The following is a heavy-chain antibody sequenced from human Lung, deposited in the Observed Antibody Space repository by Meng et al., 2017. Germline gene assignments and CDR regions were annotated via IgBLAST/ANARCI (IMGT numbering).Heavy chain of an antibody. D-gene: IGHD3-9*01. CDR1: GGSFSGYY. Sequence: QVLRQQGAAAASKPAATRPRTCVVYGGSFSGYYWRWSRQPPGKGLEWIGEINHSGSTNYNPSLKSRVTISVDTSKNQFSLKLSSVTAADTAVYYCARGYDILTGPPLDYWGQGTLVTVSS. CDR2: INHSGST. CDR3: ARGYDILTGPPLDY. J-gene: IGHJ4*02. V-gene: IGHV4-34*01.